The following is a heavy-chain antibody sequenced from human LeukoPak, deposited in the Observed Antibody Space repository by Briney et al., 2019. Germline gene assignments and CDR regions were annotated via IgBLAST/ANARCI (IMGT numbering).Heavy chain of an antibody. Sequence: GASVKVSCKASGYTFTSYGISWVRQAPGQGLEWMGWISAYNGNTNYAQKLQGRVTMTTDTSTSTAYMELRSLRSDDTAVYYCAREPPKYYDFWSGCGSGYYYYGMDVWGQGTTVTVSS. CDR1: GYTFTSYG. D-gene: IGHD3-3*01. CDR2: ISAYNGNT. CDR3: AREPPKYYDFWSGCGSGYYYYGMDV. J-gene: IGHJ6*02. V-gene: IGHV1-18*01.